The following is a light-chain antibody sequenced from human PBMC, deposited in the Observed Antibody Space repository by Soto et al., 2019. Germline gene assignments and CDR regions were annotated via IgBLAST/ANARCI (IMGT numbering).Light chain of an antibody. Sequence: EIVLTQSPGTLSLSPGERATLSCRASQSVSSSYLAWYQQKPGQAPRLLIYGASSRATGIPDRFSGSGSGTDFTLTISRLEPEDFAVYYCQQYCSSPLTFGGGTKVELK. V-gene: IGKV3-20*01. CDR2: GAS. CDR3: QQYCSSPLT. J-gene: IGKJ4*01. CDR1: QSVSSSY.